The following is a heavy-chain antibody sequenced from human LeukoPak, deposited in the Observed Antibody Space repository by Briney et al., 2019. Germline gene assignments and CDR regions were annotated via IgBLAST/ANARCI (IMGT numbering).Heavy chain of an antibody. CDR3: ARLNRYSSSWPRYYYYYYMDV. Sequence: SETLSLTCSVSGGSFSSDVYYWSWIRQPPGKGLEWIGEINHSGSTNYNPSLKSRVTISVDTSKNQFSLKLSSVTAADTAVYYCARLNRYSSSWPRYYYYYYMDVWGKGTTVTISS. V-gene: IGHV4-34*01. CDR1: GGSFSSDVYY. J-gene: IGHJ6*03. D-gene: IGHD6-13*01. CDR2: INHSGST.